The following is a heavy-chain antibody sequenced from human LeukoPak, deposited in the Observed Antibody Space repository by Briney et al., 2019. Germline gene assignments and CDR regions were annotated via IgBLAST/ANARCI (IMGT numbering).Heavy chain of an antibody. CDR2: ISSSGSDK. J-gene: IGHJ3*02. V-gene: IGHV3-48*03. Sequence: AGSLTHSCAASGFPFSDHEMNWVRQAPGRGLEWVSYISSSGSDKYYPDSVKGRFTISRDNAQNSLYLQMNSLRAEDTAVYYCARRTSGAFAIWGQGQDVTVSS. CDR3: ARRTSGAFAI. CDR1: GFPFSDHE.